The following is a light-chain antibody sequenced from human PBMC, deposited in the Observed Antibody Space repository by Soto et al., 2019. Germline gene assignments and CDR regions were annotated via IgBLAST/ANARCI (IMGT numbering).Light chain of an antibody. CDR3: KQYKEWPPFT. J-gene: IGKJ5*01. CDR2: GAS. V-gene: IGKV3-15*01. CDR1: QSVSID. Sequence: EIVMTQSPATVPVSPGERVTLSCRASQSVSIDLAWYQQKPGQAPRLLIYGASTRATDIPPSFTGSGSGTEFTLTISSLQSEDFAVYYCKQYKEWPPFTFGQGTRLEI.